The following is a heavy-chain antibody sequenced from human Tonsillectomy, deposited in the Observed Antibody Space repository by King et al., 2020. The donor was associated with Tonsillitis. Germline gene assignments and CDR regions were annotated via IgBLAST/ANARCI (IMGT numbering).Heavy chain of an antibody. D-gene: IGHD7-27*01. CDR1: GFTFNIHG. CDR3: AQGPWGARIDY. CDR2: IRYDGSNK. J-gene: IGHJ4*02. V-gene: IGHV3-30*02. Sequence: QVQLVESGGGVVQPGGSVRLSCVASGFTFNIHGMHWVRQAPGKGLEWVAFIRYDGSNKYYIDSVKGRFTISRDNSKNTVFLQMNSLRPEDTAVYFCAQGPWGARIDYWGQGTLVTVSS.